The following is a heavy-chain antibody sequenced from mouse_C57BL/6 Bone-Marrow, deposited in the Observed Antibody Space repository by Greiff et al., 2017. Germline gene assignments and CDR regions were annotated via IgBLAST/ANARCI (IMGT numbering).Heavy chain of an antibody. D-gene: IGHD6-2*01. Sequence: QVQLQQPGAELVKPGASVKMSCKASGYTFTSYWITWVKQRPGQGLEWIGDIYPGSGSTNYNEKFKSKATLTVDTSASTAYMQLSSLTSEDSAVYYCARGGSLHWCVDFWGQGTTVTVSS. V-gene: IGHV1-55*01. CDR2: IYPGSGST. J-gene: IGHJ1*01. CDR1: GYTFTSYW. CDR3: ARGGSLHWCVDF.